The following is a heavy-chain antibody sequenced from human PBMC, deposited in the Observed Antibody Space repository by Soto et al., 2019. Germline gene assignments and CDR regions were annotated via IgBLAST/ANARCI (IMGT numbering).Heavy chain of an antibody. CDR3: ARWAYYDSSGYYRYYFDY. V-gene: IGHV3-30-3*01. D-gene: IGHD3-22*01. CDR1: GFTFSSYA. CDR2: ISYDGRNK. Sequence: QVQLVESGGGVVQPGRSLRLSCAASGFTFSSYAMHWVRQAPGKGLEWVAVISYDGRNKYYADSVKGRFTISRDNSKNSLYLQMNSLRAEDTAVYYCARWAYYDSSGYYRYYFDYWGQGTLVTVSS. J-gene: IGHJ4*02.